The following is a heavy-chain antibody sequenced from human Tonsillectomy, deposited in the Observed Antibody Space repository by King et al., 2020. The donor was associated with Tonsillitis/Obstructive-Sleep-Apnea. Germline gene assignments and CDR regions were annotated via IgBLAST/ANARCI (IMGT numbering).Heavy chain of an antibody. CDR3: ARVDALATIRASRNAFDI. CDR1: GYTFTGYY. D-gene: IGHD5-12*01. J-gene: IGHJ3*02. CDR2: INPNSGGT. V-gene: IGHV1-2*06. Sequence: QLVQSGAEVKKPGASVKVSCKASGYTFTGYYMHWVRQAPGQGLEWMGRINPNSGGTNYAQKFQGRVTMTRDTSISTAYMELSRLRSDDTAVYYCARVDALATIRASRNAFDIWGQGTMVTVSS.